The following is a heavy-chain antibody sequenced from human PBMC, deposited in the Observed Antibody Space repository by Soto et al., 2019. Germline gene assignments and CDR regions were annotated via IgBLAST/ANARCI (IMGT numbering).Heavy chain of an antibody. CDR1: GFTFSSYG. Sequence: GGSLRLSCAASGFTFSSYGMHWVRQAPGKGLEWVAVISYDGSNKYYADSVKGRFTISRDNSKNTLYLQMNSLRAEDTAVYYCAMPVNNWNHWFYYWGQGTLVTVSS. D-gene: IGHD1-20*01. CDR3: AMPVNNWNHWFYY. J-gene: IGHJ4*02. CDR2: ISYDGSNK. V-gene: IGHV3-30*03.